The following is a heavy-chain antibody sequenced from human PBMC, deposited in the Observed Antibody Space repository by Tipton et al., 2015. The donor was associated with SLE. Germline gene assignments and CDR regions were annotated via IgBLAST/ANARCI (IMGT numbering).Heavy chain of an antibody. Sequence: LRLSCAASGFTFRNHALSWIRQPPGKGLEWIGEINHSGSTNYNPSLKSRVTISVDTSKNQFSLKLSSVTAADTAVYYCARGHGIAAAGPFDYWGQGTLVTVSS. CDR2: INHSGST. V-gene: IGHV4-34*01. CDR1: GFTFRNHA. D-gene: IGHD6-13*01. CDR3: ARGHGIAAAGPFDY. J-gene: IGHJ4*02.